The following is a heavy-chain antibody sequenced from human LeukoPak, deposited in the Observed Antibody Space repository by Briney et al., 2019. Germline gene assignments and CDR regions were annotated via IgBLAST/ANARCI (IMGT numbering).Heavy chain of an antibody. J-gene: IGHJ4*02. V-gene: IGHV4-4*07. D-gene: IGHD3-22*01. CDR2: IHTSGRT. Sequence: SETLSLTCTVSGGSISGYYWSWIRQPAGKGLEWIGRIHTSGRTNYNPSLKSRVTMSVDTSKNQFSLKPSSLTAADTAVYYCARGDDSSGQGWWGQGTLVTVFS. CDR3: ARGDDSSGQGW. CDR1: GGSISGYY.